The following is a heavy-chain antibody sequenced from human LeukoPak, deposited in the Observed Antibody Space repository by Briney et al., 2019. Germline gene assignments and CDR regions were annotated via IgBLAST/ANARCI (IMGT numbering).Heavy chain of an antibody. CDR1: GFTFSNYD. Sequence: HPGGSLRLSCAASGFTFSNYDMNWVRQAPGKGLEWVGRSRNKANSYTTEYAASVKGRFTISRDDSKNSVSLQMNSLETEDTAVYYCSRGKDSSGHYFPDYWGQGTLVTVSS. J-gene: IGHJ4*02. CDR3: SRGKDSSGHYFPDY. CDR2: SRNKANSYTT. D-gene: IGHD3-22*01. V-gene: IGHV3-72*01.